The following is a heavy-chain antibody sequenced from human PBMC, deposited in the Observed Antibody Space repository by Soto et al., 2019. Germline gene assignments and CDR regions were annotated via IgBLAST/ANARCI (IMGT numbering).Heavy chain of an antibody. D-gene: IGHD2-21*02. V-gene: IGHV4-34*01. J-gene: IGHJ6*03. CDR3: ARGGEYCGGDCYPHYYYYYMDV. CDR2: INHSGST. CDR1: GGSFSGYY. Sequence: SETLSLTCAVYGGSFSGYYWSWIRQPPGKGLEWIGEINHSGSTNYNPSLKSRVTISVDTSKNQFSLKLSSVTAADTAVYYCARGGEYCGGDCYPHYYYYYMDVWGKGTTVTVSS.